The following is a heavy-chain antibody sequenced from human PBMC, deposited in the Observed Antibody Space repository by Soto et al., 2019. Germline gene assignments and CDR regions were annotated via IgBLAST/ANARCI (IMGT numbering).Heavy chain of an antibody. CDR3: AKENRRWGYSYGPDRYFDY. Sequence: GGSLRLSCAAPGFTFSSYGMHWVRQAPGKGLEWVAVISYDGSNKYYADSVKGRFTISRDNSKNTLYLQMNSLRAEDTAVYYCAKENRRWGYSYGPDRYFDYWGQGTLVTVSS. V-gene: IGHV3-30*18. CDR1: GFTFSSYG. J-gene: IGHJ4*02. CDR2: ISYDGSNK. D-gene: IGHD5-18*01.